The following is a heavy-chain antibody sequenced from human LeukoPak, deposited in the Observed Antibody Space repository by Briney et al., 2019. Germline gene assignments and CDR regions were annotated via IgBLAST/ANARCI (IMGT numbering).Heavy chain of an antibody. CDR2: IYYSGST. J-gene: IGHJ5*02. Sequence: PSETLSLTCTVSGGSISSYYWSWIRQPPGKGLEWIGYIYYSGSTYYNPSLKSRVTISVDTSKNQFSLKLSSVTAADTAVYYCARGDWNDGANWFDPWGQGTLVSVSS. D-gene: IGHD1-1*01. CDR1: GGSISSYY. CDR3: ARGDWNDGANWFDP. V-gene: IGHV4-59*08.